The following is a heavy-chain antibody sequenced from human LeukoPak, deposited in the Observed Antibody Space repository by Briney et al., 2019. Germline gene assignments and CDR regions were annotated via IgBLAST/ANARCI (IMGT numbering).Heavy chain of an antibody. CDR1: GYTFTGYY. J-gene: IGHJ1*01. CDR3: ARDLSGSFALGY. Sequence: ASVKVSCKXSGYTFTGYYMHWVRQAPGQGLEWMGWINPNSGGTNYSQKFQGRVTMTRDTSISTAYMELSRLRSDDTAVYYCARDLSGSFALGYWGQGTLVTVSS. D-gene: IGHD1-26*01. CDR2: INPNSGGT. V-gene: IGHV1-2*02.